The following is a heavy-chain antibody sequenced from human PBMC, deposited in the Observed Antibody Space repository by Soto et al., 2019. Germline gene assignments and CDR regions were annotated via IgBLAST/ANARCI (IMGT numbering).Heavy chain of an antibody. CDR1: GFTFSSYS. D-gene: IGHD5-18*01. J-gene: IGHJ6*02. V-gene: IGHV3-48*02. CDR2: ISSSSTI. Sequence: GGSLRLSCAASGFTFSSYSMNWVRQAPGKGLEWVSYISSSSTIYYADSVKGRFTISRDNAKNSLYLQMNSLRDEDTAVYYCARDPPGTAMVLYYYYYGMDVWGQGTTVTVSS. CDR3: ARDPPGTAMVLYYYYYGMDV.